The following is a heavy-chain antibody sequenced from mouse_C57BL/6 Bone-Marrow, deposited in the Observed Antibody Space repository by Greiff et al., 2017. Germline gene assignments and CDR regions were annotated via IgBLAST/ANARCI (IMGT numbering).Heavy chain of an antibody. Sequence: VQLQQPGAELVKPGASVKMSCKASGYTFTSYWITWVKQRPGQGLEWIGDIYPGSGSTNYNEKFKSKATLTVATASSTAYMQLSSLTSEDSAVYYCARGGIDSNYWYFDVWGTGTTVTVSS. CDR3: ARGGIDSNYWYFDV. D-gene: IGHD2-5*01. V-gene: IGHV1-55*01. CDR2: IYPGSGST. J-gene: IGHJ1*03. CDR1: GYTFTSYW.